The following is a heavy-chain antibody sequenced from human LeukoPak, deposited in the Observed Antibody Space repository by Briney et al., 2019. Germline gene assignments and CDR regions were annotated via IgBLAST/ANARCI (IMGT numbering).Heavy chain of an antibody. D-gene: IGHD2-15*01. V-gene: IGHV1-8*01. CDR2: MNPNSGNT. J-gene: IGHJ3*02. Sequence: ASVKVSCKASGYTFTSYDINWVRQATGQGLEWMGWMNPNSGNTGYAQKFQGRVTMTRNTSISTAYMELSSLRSEDTAVYYCAKDILSADPRSGDGFDIWGQGTMVTVST. CDR3: AKDILSADPRSGDGFDI. CDR1: GYTFTSYD.